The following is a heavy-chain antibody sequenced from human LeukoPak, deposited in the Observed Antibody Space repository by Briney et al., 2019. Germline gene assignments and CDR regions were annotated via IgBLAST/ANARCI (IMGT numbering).Heavy chain of an antibody. CDR1: GFPVSSNY. CDR2: IYTGGST. V-gene: IGHV3-66*01. CDR3: ARGSSERAFDI. J-gene: IGHJ3*02. Sequence: GGSLRLSCAASGFPVSSNYMHWVRQAPGKGLEWVSVIYTGGSTSYADSVKGRFSTSRDNSKNTLYLQMNSLRAEDTAVYCCARGSSERAFDIWGQGTMVSIAS. D-gene: IGHD6-19*01.